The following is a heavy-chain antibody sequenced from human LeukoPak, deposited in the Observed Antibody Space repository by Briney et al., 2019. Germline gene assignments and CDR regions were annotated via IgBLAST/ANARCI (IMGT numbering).Heavy chain of an antibody. CDR1: GFTFDDYA. V-gene: IGHV3-9*01. CDR2: ISWNSGSI. Sequence: GGSLRLSCAASGFTFDDYAMHWVRQAPGKGLEWVSGISWNSGSIGYADSVKGRFTTSRDNAKNSLYLQMNSLRAEDTALYYCAKDVYYYDSSGSDYWGQGTLVTVSS. J-gene: IGHJ4*02. D-gene: IGHD3-22*01. CDR3: AKDVYYYDSSGSDY.